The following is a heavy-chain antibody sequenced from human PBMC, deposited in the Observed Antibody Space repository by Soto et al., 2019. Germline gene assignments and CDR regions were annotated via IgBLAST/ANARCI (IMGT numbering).Heavy chain of an antibody. CDR1: GYTFTSYG. D-gene: IGHD5-12*01. J-gene: IGHJ6*02. V-gene: IGHV1-69*06. Sequence: EASVKGSWKASGYTFTSYGIRRARQASGQGLEWMGGIIPIFGTANYAQKSQGRVTITADKSTSTAYMELRSLRSEDTAVYYCAVATIRYYYYYYGMDVWGQGTTVTVSS. CDR3: AVATIRYYYYYYGMDV. CDR2: IIPIFGTA.